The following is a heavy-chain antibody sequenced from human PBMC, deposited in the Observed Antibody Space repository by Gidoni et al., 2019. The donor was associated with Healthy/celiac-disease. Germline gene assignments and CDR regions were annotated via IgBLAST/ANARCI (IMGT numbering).Heavy chain of an antibody. J-gene: IGHJ4*02. D-gene: IGHD1-1*01. CDR2: INSDGSST. CDR1: GFTFSSYW. V-gene: IGHV3-74*01. CDR3: ARVLPQLITTGVDY. Sequence: EVQLVESGGGLLQPERSLRLSCAPSGFTFSSYWMHWVRQATGKGLVWVPRINSDGSSTSYADSVKGRFTISRDNAKNTLYLQMNSLRAEDTAVYYCARVLPQLITTGVDYWGQGTLVTVSS.